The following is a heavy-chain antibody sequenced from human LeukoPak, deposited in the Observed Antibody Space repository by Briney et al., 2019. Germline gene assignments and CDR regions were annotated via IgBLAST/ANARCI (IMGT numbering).Heavy chain of an antibody. J-gene: IGHJ4*02. D-gene: IGHD2-15*01. Sequence: PGGSLRLSCAASGFTFSSYWMSWVRQAPGKGLVWVANIKQDGSEKYYVDSVKGRFTISRDNAKNSLYLQMNSLRAEDTAVYYCARRGYCSGGSCYGSRYFDYWGQGTLVTVSS. CDR1: GFTFSSYW. CDR3: ARRGYCSGGSCYGSRYFDY. CDR2: IKQDGSEK. V-gene: IGHV3-7*01.